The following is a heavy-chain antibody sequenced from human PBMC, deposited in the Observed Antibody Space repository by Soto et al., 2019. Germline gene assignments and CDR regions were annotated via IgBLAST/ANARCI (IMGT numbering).Heavy chain of an antibody. CDR3: ARLRDGDFDY. CDR2: IYYSGST. V-gene: IGHV4-59*08. D-gene: IGHD3-16*01. J-gene: IGHJ4*02. CDR1: GGSISSYY. Sequence: SETLSLTCTVSGGSISSYYWSWIRQPPGKGLEWIGYIYYSGSTNYNPSLKSRVTISVDTSKNQFSLKLSSVTAADTAVYYCARLRDGDFDYWGQGTLVTVSS.